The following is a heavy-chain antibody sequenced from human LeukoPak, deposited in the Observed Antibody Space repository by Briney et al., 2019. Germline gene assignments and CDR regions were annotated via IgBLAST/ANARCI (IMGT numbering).Heavy chain of an antibody. D-gene: IGHD3-9*01. J-gene: IGHJ4*02. CDR3: AREKDYDISTGIDY. CDR1: GFTLSGYY. V-gene: IGHV3-11*05. CDR2: ISSSSSYT. Sequence: GGSLRLSCVGSGFTLSGYYMSWIRQAPGKGLEWVSYISSSSSYTNYADSVKGRFTISRDNAKNSLYLQMNSLRAEDTAVYYCAREKDYDISTGIDYWGQGTLVIFSA.